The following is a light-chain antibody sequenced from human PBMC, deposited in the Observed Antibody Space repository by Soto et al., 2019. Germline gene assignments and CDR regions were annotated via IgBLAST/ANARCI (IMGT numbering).Light chain of an antibody. Sequence: QSVLTQPPSVSGVPGQRITISCTGSRSNIGAGYDVHWYQQLPGTAPKLLIYGNNNRPSGVPDRFSGSKSGTSASLAITVLQAEDEADYYCQSYETSVTASRVFGTGTKLTVL. J-gene: IGLJ1*01. CDR3: QSYETSVTASRV. V-gene: IGLV1-40*01. CDR1: RSNIGAGYD. CDR2: GNN.